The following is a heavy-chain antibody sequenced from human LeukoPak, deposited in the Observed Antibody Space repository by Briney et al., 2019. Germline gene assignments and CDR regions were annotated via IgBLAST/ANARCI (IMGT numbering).Heavy chain of an antibody. D-gene: IGHD6-13*01. CDR1: GFTFDDYA. CDR3: AKSLAAAGNY. Sequence: PGGSLRLSCAASGFTFDDYAMHWVRQAPGKGLEWVSGISWNSGSIGYADSVKGRFTISRDNAKNSLYLQMNSLRAEDTAVYFCAKSLAAAGNYWGQGTLVTVSS. CDR2: ISWNSGSI. J-gene: IGHJ4*02. V-gene: IGHV3-9*01.